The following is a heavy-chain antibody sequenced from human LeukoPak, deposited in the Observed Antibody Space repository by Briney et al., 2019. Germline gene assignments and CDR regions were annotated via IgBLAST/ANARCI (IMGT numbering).Heavy chain of an antibody. V-gene: IGHV4-34*01. J-gene: IGHJ4*02. CDR2: INHSGST. CDR3: AALQSSIAARVDY. Sequence: PSETLSLTCAVYGGSFSGYYWSWIRQPPGKGLEWIGEINHSGSTNYNPSLKSRVTISVDTSKNQFSLKLSSVTAADTAVYYCAALQSSIAARVDYWGQGTLVTVSS. CDR1: GGSFSGYY. D-gene: IGHD6-6*01.